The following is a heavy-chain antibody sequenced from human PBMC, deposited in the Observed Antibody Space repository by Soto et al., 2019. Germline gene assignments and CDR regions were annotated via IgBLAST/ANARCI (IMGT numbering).Heavy chain of an antibody. CDR1: GDSISTVDYF. V-gene: IGHV4-30-4*01. J-gene: IGHJ5*01. CDR3: ARGRYCLTGRCFPNWFDS. D-gene: IGHD2-15*01. Sequence: SETLSLTCSVSGDSISTVDYFWAWIRQPPGQALEYIGYIYKSATTYYNPSFESRVAISLDTSKSQFSLNVTSVTAADTAVYFCARGRYCLTGRCFPNWFDSWGQGTLVTAPQ. CDR2: IYKSATT.